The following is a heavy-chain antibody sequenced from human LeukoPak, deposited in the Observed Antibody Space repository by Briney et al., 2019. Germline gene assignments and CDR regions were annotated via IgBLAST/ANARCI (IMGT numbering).Heavy chain of an antibody. Sequence: AGGSLRLSCTASGFTFSNYGMHWVRQAPGKGLEGVAVISYDGSNKYYADSVKGRFTISRDNSKNTLYLQMNSLRAEDTALYYCAEDHPGRAFDIWGQGTMVAVSS. V-gene: IGHV3-30*18. CDR3: AEDHPGRAFDI. J-gene: IGHJ3*02. CDR1: GFTFSNYG. CDR2: ISYDGSNK.